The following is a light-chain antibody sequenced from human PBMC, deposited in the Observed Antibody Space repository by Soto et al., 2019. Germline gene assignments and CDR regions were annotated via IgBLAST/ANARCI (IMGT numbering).Light chain of an antibody. Sequence: EIVLTQSPANLSLSPGDRATLSCRASQSVSSYLAWYQQKPGQAPRLLIYGASSRATGIPDRFSGSGSGTDFTLTISRLEPEDFAVYYCQQYGNSPCTFGGGTKVDIK. V-gene: IGKV3-20*01. CDR3: QQYGNSPCT. CDR2: GAS. J-gene: IGKJ4*01. CDR1: QSVSSY.